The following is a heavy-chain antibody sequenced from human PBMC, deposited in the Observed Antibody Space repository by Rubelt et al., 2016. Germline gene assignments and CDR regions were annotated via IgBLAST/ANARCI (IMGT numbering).Heavy chain of an antibody. D-gene: IGHD6-6*01. V-gene: IGHV3-23*01. CDR2: ISGSGLTT. CDR3: TTASPSIAVGGPAVNDAFDV. Sequence: GKGLEWVSDISGSGLTTYYADSVKGRFTISRDNSKNTLYLQMNSLKTEDTAVYYCTTASPSIAVGGPAVNDAFDVWGQGTMVTVSS. J-gene: IGHJ3*01.